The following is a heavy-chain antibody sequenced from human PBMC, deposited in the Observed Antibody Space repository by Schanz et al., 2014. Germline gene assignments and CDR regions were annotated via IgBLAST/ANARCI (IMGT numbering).Heavy chain of an antibody. CDR1: GYTFSDYG. J-gene: IGHJ5*02. CDR3: ARGPLGTSP. V-gene: IGHV1-46*01. CDR2: INPSGGST. D-gene: IGHD5-12*01. Sequence: QVQLVQSGDEVKKPGASVKVSCKTSGYTFSDYGITWVRQAPGQGLEWMGIINPSGGSTRYGQKFQGRITVTTDTSTSTVYLELSSLRSDDTAVYYCARGPLGTSPWGQGTLVTVSS.